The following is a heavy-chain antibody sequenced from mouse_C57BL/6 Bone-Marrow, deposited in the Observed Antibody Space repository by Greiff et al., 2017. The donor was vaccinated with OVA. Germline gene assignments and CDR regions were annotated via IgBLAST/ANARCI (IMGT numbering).Heavy chain of an antibody. D-gene: IGHD1-1*01. CDR1: GFNIKDDY. CDR3: TLYYGSSYGY. CDR2: IDPENGDT. V-gene: IGHV14-4*01. J-gene: IGHJ2*01. Sequence: EVQLQQSGAELVRPGASVQLSCKASGFNIKDDYMHWVKQRPEPGLEWIGWIDPENGDTEYDSKFQGKATITADTSSNTAYLQLSSLISEDTAVYYCTLYYGSSYGYWGQGTTLTVSS.